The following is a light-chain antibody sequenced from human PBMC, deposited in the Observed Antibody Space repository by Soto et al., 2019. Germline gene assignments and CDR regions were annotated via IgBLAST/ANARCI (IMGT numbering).Light chain of an antibody. CDR2: DAS. CDR3: QQYDNLLVT. J-gene: IGKJ5*01. Sequence: DIQMNQSPSSLSASVGDRVTITCQVSQDISNYLNWYQQKPGKAPKLLIYDASNLETGVPSRFSGSGSGTDFTFTISSLQPEDIATDYGQQYDNLLVTFGQGTRLEIK. CDR1: QDISNY. V-gene: IGKV1-33*01.